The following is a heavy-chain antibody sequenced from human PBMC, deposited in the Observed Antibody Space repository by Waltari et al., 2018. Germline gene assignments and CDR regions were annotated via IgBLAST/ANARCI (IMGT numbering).Heavy chain of an antibody. Sequence: QVQLVESGGGVIQPGRSLRLSCAASGFTFSSYGMHWVRQAPGKGLEWVAVISYDGSNKYYADSVKGRFTISRDNSKNTLYLQMNSLRAEDTVVYYCAKGRGGLQSDYWGQGTLVTVSS. D-gene: IGHD4-4*01. J-gene: IGHJ4*02. CDR1: GFTFSSYG. CDR2: ISYDGSNK. V-gene: IGHV3-30*18. CDR3: AKGRGGLQSDY.